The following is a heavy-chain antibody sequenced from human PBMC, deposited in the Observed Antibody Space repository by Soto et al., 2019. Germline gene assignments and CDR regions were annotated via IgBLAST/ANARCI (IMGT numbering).Heavy chain of an antibody. V-gene: IGHV4-39*01. D-gene: IGHD4-17*01. J-gene: IGHJ4*02. CDR1: GGSISSSSYY. CDR3: ARYYGDLNPYYFDY. CDR2: IYYSGST. Sequence: SETLSLTCTVSGGSISSSSYYWGWIRQPPGKGLEWIGSIYYSGSTYYNPSLKSRVTISVDTSKNQFSLKLSSVTAADTAVYCCARYYGDLNPYYFDYWGQGTLVTVSS.